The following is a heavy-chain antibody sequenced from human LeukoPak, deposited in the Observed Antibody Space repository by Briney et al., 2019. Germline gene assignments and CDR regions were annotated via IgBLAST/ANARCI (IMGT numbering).Heavy chain of an antibody. D-gene: IGHD1-26*01. CDR1: GGSFSGYY. V-gene: IGHV4-34*01. CDR3: ARGGIVGAIDY. Sequence: KASETLSLTCAVYGGSFSGYYWSWIRQPPGKGLEWIGEINHSGSTNYNPSLKSRVTISVDTSKNQFSLKLSSVTAADTAVYYCARGGIVGAIDYWGQGTLVTVSS. J-gene: IGHJ4*02. CDR2: INHSGST.